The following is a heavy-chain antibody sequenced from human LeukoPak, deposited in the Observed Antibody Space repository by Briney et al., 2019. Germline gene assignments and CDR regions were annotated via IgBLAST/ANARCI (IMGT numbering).Heavy chain of an antibody. D-gene: IGHD1-14*01. J-gene: IGHJ3*02. CDR2: ISHSGYS. V-gene: IGHV4-31*03. Sequence: PSETLSLTCSVSGGSISSGGYYWNWVRQLPEKGLEWLGYISHSGYSYYTPSLKSRLTISMDTSKNQFSLKLTSVTAADTAVYYCAKSGSDAFDIWGQGTMVTVSS. CDR1: GGSISSGGYY. CDR3: AKSGSDAFDI.